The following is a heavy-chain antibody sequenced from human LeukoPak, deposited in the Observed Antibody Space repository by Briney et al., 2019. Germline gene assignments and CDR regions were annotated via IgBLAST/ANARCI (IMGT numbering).Heavy chain of an antibody. J-gene: IGHJ4*02. D-gene: IGHD3-22*01. CDR1: GGSFSGYY. V-gene: IGHV4-34*01. Sequence: SKTLSLTCAVYGGSFSGYYWSWIRQPPGKGLEWIGEINHSGSTNYNPSLKSRVTISVDTSKNQFSLKLSSVTAADTAVYYCAKDNYYDSSGIDYWGQGTLVTVSS. CDR2: INHSGST. CDR3: AKDNYYDSSGIDY.